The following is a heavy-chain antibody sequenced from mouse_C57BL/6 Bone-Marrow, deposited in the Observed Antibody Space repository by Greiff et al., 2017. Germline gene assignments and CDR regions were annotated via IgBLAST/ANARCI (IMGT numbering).Heavy chain of an antibody. J-gene: IGHJ2*01. CDR1: GYTFTSYW. CDR3: ARGDYDYDFDY. D-gene: IGHD2-4*01. V-gene: IGHV1-69*01. CDR2: IDPSDSYT. Sequence: QVQLQQPGAELVMPGASVKLSCKASGYTFTSYWMHWVKQRPGQGLEWIGEIDPSDSYTNYNQKFKGKSTLTVDKSSSTAYMQLSSLTSEDSAVYYCARGDYDYDFDYWGQGTTLTVSS.